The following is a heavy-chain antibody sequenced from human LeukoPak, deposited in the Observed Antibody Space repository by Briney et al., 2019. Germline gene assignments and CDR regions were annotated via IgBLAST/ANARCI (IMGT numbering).Heavy chain of an antibody. D-gene: IGHD1-26*01. V-gene: IGHV3-30*02. CDR1: GFTFSSYG. CDR2: IRYDGSNK. CDR3: AKDLLPYSGSHGDY. Sequence: GGSLRLSCAASGFTFSSYGMHWVPQAPAKGLEWVAFIRYDGSNKYYAHSVKGQFTTSTDNTKNRLYLQMHSLRAEDTAVYYCAKDLLPYSGSHGDYWGQGTLVTVS. J-gene: IGHJ4*02.